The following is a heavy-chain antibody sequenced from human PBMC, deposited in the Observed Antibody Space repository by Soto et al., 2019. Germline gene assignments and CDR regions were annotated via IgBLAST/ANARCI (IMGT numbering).Heavy chain of an antibody. CDR2: IIPIFGTA. Sequence: SVKVSCKASGDTFSSYAISWVRQAPGQGLEWMGGIIPIFGTANYAQKFQGRVTITADESTSTAYMELSSLRSEDTAVYYCARDEPQKITGTFLPLGPYYYGMDVWGQGTTVTVSS. CDR3: ARDEPQKITGTFLPLGPYYYGMDV. CDR1: GDTFSSYA. V-gene: IGHV1-69*13. D-gene: IGHD1-7*01. J-gene: IGHJ6*02.